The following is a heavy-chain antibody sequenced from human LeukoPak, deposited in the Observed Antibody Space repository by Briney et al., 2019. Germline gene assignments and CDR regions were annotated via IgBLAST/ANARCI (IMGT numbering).Heavy chain of an antibody. V-gene: IGHV4-34*01. CDR1: GGSFSGYY. CDR2: INHSGST. Sequence: SETLSLTCAIYGGSFSGYYWTWIRQPPGKGLEWIGEINHSGSTNYNPSLKSRVTISVDTSKNQFSLKLSSVTAEDTAVYYCARGGKWLEWLLYYFDYWGQGTLVTVSS. CDR3: ARGGKWLEWLLYYFDY. D-gene: IGHD3-3*01. J-gene: IGHJ4*02.